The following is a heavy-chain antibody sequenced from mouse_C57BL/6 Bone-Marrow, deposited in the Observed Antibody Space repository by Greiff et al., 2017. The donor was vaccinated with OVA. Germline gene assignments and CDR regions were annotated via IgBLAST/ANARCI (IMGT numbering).Heavy chain of an antibody. D-gene: IGHD2-1*01. V-gene: IGHV7-1*01. CDR2: SRNKANDYTT. CDR3: ARDGPYGNFDY. J-gene: IGHJ2*01. CDR1: GFTFSDFY. Sequence: EVKLEESGGGLVQSGRSLRLSCATSGFTFSDFYMEWVRQAPGKGLEWIAASRNKANDYTTEYSASVKGRFIVSRDTSQSILYLQMNALRAEDTAIYYCARDGPYGNFDYWGQGTTLTVSS.